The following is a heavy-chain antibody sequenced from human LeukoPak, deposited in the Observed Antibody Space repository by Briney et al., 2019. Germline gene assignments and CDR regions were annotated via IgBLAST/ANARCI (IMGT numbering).Heavy chain of an antibody. V-gene: IGHV1-8*01. Sequence: ASVKVSCKPSGYTFTSYDINWVRPPTGQGREWMGWMNPNSGNTGYAQKFQGRVTMTRNTSISTAYMELSSMGSEDTAVYYCASVVDWLSVWGQGTLVTVSS. CDR3: ASVVDWLSV. D-gene: IGHD3-9*01. CDR1: GYTFTSYD. J-gene: IGHJ4*02. CDR2: MNPNSGNT.